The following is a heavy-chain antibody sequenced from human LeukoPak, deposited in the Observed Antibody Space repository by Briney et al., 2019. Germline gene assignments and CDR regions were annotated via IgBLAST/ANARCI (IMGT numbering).Heavy chain of an antibody. V-gene: IGHV3-21*04. CDR3: AKSMDIVVVPAANVVRRYYYYYGMDV. D-gene: IGHD2-2*03. J-gene: IGHJ6*02. Sequence: GGSLRLSCAASGFTFSSYSMNWVRQAPGKGLEWVSSISSSSYIYYADSVKGRFTISRDNAKNSLYLQMNSLRAEDTAVYYCAKSMDIVVVPAANVVRRYYYYYGMDVWGQGTTVTVSS. CDR2: ISSSSYI. CDR1: GFTFSSYS.